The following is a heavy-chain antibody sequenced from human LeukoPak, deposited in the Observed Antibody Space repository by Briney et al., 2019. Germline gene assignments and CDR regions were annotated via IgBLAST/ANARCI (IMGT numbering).Heavy chain of an antibody. CDR1: GGTFSSYA. J-gene: IGHJ6*04. V-gene: IGHV1-69*06. Sequence: GASVKVSCKASGGTFSSYAISWVRQAPGQGLEWMGGTIPIFGTANYAQKFQGRVTITADKSTSTAYMELSSLRSEDTAVYYCARAGGLQGGYYYYYGMNVWGKGTTVTVSS. CDR3: ARAGGLQGGYYYYYGMNV. D-gene: IGHD2-21*01. CDR2: TIPIFGTA.